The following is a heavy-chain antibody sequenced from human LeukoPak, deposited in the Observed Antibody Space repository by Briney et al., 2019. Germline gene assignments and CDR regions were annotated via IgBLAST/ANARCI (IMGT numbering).Heavy chain of an antibody. CDR1: GGSFSGYY. V-gene: IGHV4-34*01. CDR3: ARRTTYFGWRPSESPSCFDY. J-gene: IGHJ4*02. CDR2: INHSRST. D-gene: IGHD3-9*01. Sequence: SETLSLTCAVYGGSFSGYYWSWIRQPPGKGLEWIGEINHSRSTNYNPSLKSRVTISVATSKNQFSLKLSSVTAADTAVYYCARRTTYFGWRPSESPSCFDYWGQGTVVSVSS.